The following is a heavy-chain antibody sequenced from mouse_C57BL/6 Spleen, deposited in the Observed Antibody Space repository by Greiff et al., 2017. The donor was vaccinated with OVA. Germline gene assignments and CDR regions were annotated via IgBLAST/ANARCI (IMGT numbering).Heavy chain of an antibody. CDR2: IYPGSGST. CDR1: GYTFTSYW. Sequence: VQLQQPGAELVKPGASVKMSCKASGYTFTSYWITWVKQRPGQGLEWIGDIYPGSGSTNYNEKFKSKATLTVDTSSSTAYMQLSSLTSEDSAVYYCAIYGNYVARAMDYWGQGTSVTVSS. D-gene: IGHD2-1*01. CDR3: AIYGNYVARAMDY. J-gene: IGHJ4*01. V-gene: IGHV1-55*01.